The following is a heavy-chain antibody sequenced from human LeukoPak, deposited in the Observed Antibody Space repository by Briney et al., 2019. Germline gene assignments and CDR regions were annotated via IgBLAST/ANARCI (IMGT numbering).Heavy chain of an antibody. Sequence: GGSLRLSCAASGFTFSSYSMNWVRQAPGKGLEWVSSISSSSSYIYYADSVKGRFTISRDNAKNSLYLQMNSLRAEDTAVYYCARDLGWGKAAAEMDYWGQGTLVTVSS. V-gene: IGHV3-21*01. CDR3: ARDLGWGKAAAEMDY. CDR2: ISSSSSYI. D-gene: IGHD6-13*01. CDR1: GFTFSSYS. J-gene: IGHJ4*02.